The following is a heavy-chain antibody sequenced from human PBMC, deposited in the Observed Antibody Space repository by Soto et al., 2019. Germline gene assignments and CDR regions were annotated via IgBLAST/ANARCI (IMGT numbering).Heavy chain of an antibody. CDR3: AKSTIATLPYYFDY. D-gene: IGHD6-6*01. CDR1: GFTFSDYA. V-gene: IGHV3-23*01. CDR2: ISGSGGIT. J-gene: IGHJ4*02. Sequence: EVQLLESGGDLVQPGGSLRLSCAATGFTFSDYAMTWVRQVPGKGLEWVSAISGSGGITYYADSVKGRFTISRDNSKNTLYLQMISLGVDDTALYYCAKSTIATLPYYFDYWGQGTLVTVSS.